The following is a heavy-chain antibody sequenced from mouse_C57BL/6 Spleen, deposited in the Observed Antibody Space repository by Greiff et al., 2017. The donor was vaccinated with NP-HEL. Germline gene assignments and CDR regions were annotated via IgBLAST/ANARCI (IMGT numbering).Heavy chain of an antibody. V-gene: IGHV5-17*01. CDR3: ARSDYGNPWFAY. CDR2: ISSGSSTI. D-gene: IGHD2-1*01. CDR1: GFTFSDYG. J-gene: IGHJ3*01. Sequence: DVMLVESGGGLVKPGGSLKLSCAASGFTFSDYGMHWVRQAPEKGLEWVAYISSGSSTIYYADTVKGRFTISRDNAKNTLFLQMTSLRSEDTAMYYCARSDYGNPWFAYWGQGTLVTVSA.